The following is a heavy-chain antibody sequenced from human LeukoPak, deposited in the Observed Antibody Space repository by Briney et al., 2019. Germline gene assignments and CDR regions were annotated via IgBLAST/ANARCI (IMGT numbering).Heavy chain of an antibody. V-gene: IGHV3-48*01. Sequence: GGSLRLSCAASGFTFSSYSMNWVRQAPGKGLEWVSYISGSSSPIYYADSVKGRFTISRDNAKNSLYLQMNSLRAEDTAIYYCTRGSPPDYWGQGTLVTVSS. CDR1: GFTFSSYS. CDR2: ISGSSSPI. J-gene: IGHJ4*02. CDR3: TRGSPPDY.